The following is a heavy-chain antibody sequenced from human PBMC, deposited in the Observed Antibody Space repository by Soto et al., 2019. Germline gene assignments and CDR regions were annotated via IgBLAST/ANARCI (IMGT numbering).Heavy chain of an antibody. CDR2: IYYSGST. V-gene: IGHV4-31*03. CDR1: GGSISSGGYY. D-gene: IGHD1-26*01. J-gene: IGHJ6*02. Sequence: SETLSLTCTVSGGSISSGGYYWSWIRQHPGKGLEWIGYIYYSGSTYYNPSLKSRVTISVDTSKNQVSLKLSSVTAADTAVYYCARAGGTVAAINFYGLDVWGQGTTVTVSS. CDR3: ARAGGTVAAINFYGLDV.